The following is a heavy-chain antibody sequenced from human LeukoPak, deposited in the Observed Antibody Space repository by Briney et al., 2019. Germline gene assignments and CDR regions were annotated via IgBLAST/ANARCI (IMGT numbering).Heavy chain of an antibody. J-gene: IGHJ4*02. CDR1: GYTFTSYY. CDR2: INPSGGST. D-gene: IGHD5-18*01. CDR3: AAARLWLGYSDY. Sequence: ASVKVSCKASGYTFTSYYMHWVRQAPGQGLEWMGIINPSGGSTSYAQKFQGRVTMTRDTSTSTVYMELSSLRSEDTAVYYCAAARLWLGYSDYWGQGTLVTVSS. V-gene: IGHV1-46*01.